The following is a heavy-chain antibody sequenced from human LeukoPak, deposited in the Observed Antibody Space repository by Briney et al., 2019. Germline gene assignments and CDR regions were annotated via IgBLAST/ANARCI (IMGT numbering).Heavy chain of an antibody. CDR2: ISGSSTTI. J-gene: IGHJ4*02. CDR3: ASLGGIGY. V-gene: IGHV3-48*02. Sequence: GGSLRLSCAASGFTFSSHTMNWVRQARGKGLEWVSYISGSSTTIYYAASVKGRFTISRDNAKNSLYLQMNSLRDEDTAVYYCASLGGIGYWGQGTLVTVSS. CDR1: GFTFSSHT.